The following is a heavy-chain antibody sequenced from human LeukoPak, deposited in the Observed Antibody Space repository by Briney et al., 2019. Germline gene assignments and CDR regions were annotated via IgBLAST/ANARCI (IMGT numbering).Heavy chain of an antibody. J-gene: IGHJ4*02. Sequence: GGSLRLSCAASGFTFSSYEMNWVRQAPGKGLEWVSAISGSGGSTYYADSVKGRFTISRDNSKNTLYLQMNSRRPEDTAVYYCAKPARTDYADYWGQGTLVTVSS. CDR3: AKPARTDYADY. D-gene: IGHD1-14*01. CDR1: GFTFSSYE. V-gene: IGHV3-23*01. CDR2: ISGSGGST.